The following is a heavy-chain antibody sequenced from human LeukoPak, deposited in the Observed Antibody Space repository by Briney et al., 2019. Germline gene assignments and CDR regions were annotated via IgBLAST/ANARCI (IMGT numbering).Heavy chain of an antibody. D-gene: IGHD3-9*01. Sequence: GGSLRLSCAAFGFTFRNHGMHWVRQAPGKGLKWVAVIWYDGSNQLYADSVKGRFTISRDNSKNTLHLQMNSLRAEDTAVYYCARDRQLQYFDYWGQGTLVTVSS. CDR3: ARDRQLQYFDY. CDR2: IWYDGSNQ. J-gene: IGHJ4*02. CDR1: GFTFRNHG. V-gene: IGHV3-33*01.